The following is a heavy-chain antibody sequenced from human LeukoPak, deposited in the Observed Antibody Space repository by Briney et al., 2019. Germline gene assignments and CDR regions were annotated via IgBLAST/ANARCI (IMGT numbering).Heavy chain of an antibody. Sequence: SVQVSCKASGGTFSSYAISWVRQAPGQGLEWMGRIIPILGIANYAQKFQGRVTITADKSTSTAYMELSSLRSEDTAVYYCARDDSLPAPYYWGQGTLVTVSS. CDR2: IIPILGIA. V-gene: IGHV1-69*04. CDR3: ARDDSLPAPYY. D-gene: IGHD3-22*01. J-gene: IGHJ4*02. CDR1: GGTFSSYA.